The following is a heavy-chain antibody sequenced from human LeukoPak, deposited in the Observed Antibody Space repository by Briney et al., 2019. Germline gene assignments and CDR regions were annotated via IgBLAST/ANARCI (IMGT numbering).Heavy chain of an antibody. CDR2: IYYSGST. J-gene: IGHJ4*02. Sequence: SETLSLTCTVSGGSISSYYWSWIRQPPGKGLEWVGYIYYSGSTNYNPSLKSRVTISVDTSKNQFSLYLSTVTAADTAVYYCASVLQYGSSSTFDYWGQGTLVTVSS. CDR3: ASVLQYGSSSTFDY. D-gene: IGHD6-6*01. CDR1: GGSISSYY. V-gene: IGHV4-59*01.